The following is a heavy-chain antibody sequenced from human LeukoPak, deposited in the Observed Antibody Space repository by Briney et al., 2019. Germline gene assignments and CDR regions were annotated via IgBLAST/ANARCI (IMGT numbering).Heavy chain of an antibody. CDR1: GYSFTSYW. V-gene: IGHV5-51*01. CDR2: IYPGDSDT. D-gene: IGHD2-21*01. Sequence: GESLEISCKGSGYSFTSYWIGWVRQMPGKGLEWMGIIYPGDSDTRYSPSFQGQVTISADKSISTAYLQWSSLKASDTAMYYCARHNCGGDCYSHYYYMDVWGKGTTVTVSS. CDR3: ARHNCGGDCYSHYYYMDV. J-gene: IGHJ6*03.